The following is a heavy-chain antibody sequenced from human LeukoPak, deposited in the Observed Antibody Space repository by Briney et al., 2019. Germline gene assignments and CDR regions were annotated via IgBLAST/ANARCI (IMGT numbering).Heavy chain of an antibody. CDR1: GYTFTSYY. CDR2: ISAYNGNT. D-gene: IGHD3-10*01. V-gene: IGHV1-18*04. CDR3: ARVGNYYGSGSYYTFDY. J-gene: IGHJ4*02. Sequence: ASVKVSCKASGYTFTSYYMHWVRQAPGQGLEWMGWISAYNGNTNYAQKLQGRVTMTTDTSTSTAYMELRSLRSDDTAVYYCARVGNYYGSGSYYTFDYWGQGTLVTVSS.